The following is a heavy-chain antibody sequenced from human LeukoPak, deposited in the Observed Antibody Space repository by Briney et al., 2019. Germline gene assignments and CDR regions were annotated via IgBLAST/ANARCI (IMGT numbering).Heavy chain of an antibody. D-gene: IGHD5-18*01. CDR2: IYSSGST. CDR1: GGSISSYY. J-gene: IGHJ3*02. V-gene: IGHV4-4*07. Sequence: SENLSLTCTVSGGSISSYYWSWIRQPAGKGLEWIGRIYSSGSTNYNPSLKSRVTMSVDTSKNQFSLKLSSVTAADTAVYYCARSGMVTHAFDIWGQGTMVTVSS. CDR3: ARSGMVTHAFDI.